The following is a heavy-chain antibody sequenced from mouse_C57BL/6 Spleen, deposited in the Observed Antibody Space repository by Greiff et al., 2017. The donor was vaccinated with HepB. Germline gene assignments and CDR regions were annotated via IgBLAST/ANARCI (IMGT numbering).Heavy chain of an antibody. V-gene: IGHV5-4*01. D-gene: IGHD1-1*01. CDR1: GFTFSSYA. CDR3: ARDYDSTRFAY. CDR2: ISDGGSYT. J-gene: IGHJ3*01. Sequence: EVKVVESGGGLVKPGGSLKLSCAASGFTFSSYAMSWVRQTPEKRLEWVATISDGGSYTYYPDNVKGRFTISRDNAKNNLYLQMSHLKSEDTAMYYCARDYDSTRFAYWGQGTLVTVSA.